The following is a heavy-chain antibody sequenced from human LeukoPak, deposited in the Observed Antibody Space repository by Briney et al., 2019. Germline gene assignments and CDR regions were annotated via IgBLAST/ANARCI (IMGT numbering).Heavy chain of an antibody. CDR1: GFTFSSYA. V-gene: IGHV3-30*01. D-gene: IGHD3-10*01. Sequence: GRSLRLSCAASGFTFSSYAMYWVRQAPGKGPEWLAVISYDGGITHYADSVKDRFTISRDNSKNTLFLQLNRLRGDDTAISYCARDTTYYYDGGSSGPLYFVYWGQGALVTVSS. CDR3: ARDTTYYYDGGSSGPLYFVY. CDR2: ISYDGGIT. J-gene: IGHJ4*02.